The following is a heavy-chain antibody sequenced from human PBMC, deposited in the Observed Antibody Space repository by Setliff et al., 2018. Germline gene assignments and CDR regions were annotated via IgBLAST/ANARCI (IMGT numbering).Heavy chain of an antibody. V-gene: IGHV1-69*13. CDR2: LIPIFNTP. CDR3: ARDIGVTIAGATFRGFDT. J-gene: IGHJ4*02. D-gene: IGHD1-26*01. CDR1: GRLFNNLA. Sequence: SVKVSCKAPGRLFNNLAFSWVRQAPGQGLEWMGRLIPIFNTPNYAQKFQDRITLSADESTGTAYMELTSLTFGDTAIYYCARDIGVTIAGATFRGFDTWGQGTQVTVSS.